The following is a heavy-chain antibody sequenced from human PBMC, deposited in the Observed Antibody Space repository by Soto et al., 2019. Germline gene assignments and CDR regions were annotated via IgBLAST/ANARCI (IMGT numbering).Heavy chain of an antibody. CDR3: ARGGIIAARPHYYGMDV. Sequence: PGESLKISCKGSGYSFTSYWIGWVRQMPGKGLEWMGIIYPGDSDTRYSPSFQGQVTISADKSISTAYLQWSSLKAPDTAMYYCARGGIIAARPHYYGMDVWGQGTTVTVSS. CDR2: IYPGDSDT. V-gene: IGHV5-51*01. D-gene: IGHD6-6*01. CDR1: GYSFTSYW. J-gene: IGHJ6*02.